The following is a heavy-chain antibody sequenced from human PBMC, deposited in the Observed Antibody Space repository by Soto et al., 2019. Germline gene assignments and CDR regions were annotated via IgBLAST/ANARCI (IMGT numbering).Heavy chain of an antibody. J-gene: IGHJ4*02. V-gene: IGHV1-24*01. CDR1: GYTLTELS. D-gene: IGHD2-8*01. CDR2: FDPEDGET. Sequence: ASVKVSCKVSGYTLTELSMHWVRQAPGKGLEWMGGFDPEDGETIYAQKFQGRVTMTEDTSTDTAYMELSSLRSEDTAVYYCATGPPYCTNGVCYFDYWGQGNLVTVSS. CDR3: ATGPPYCTNGVCYFDY.